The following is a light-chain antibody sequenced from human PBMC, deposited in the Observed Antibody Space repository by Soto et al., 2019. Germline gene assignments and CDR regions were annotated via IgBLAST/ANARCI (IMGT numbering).Light chain of an antibody. CDR3: SSYGGSSTSDVV. V-gene: IGLV2-23*01. CDR2: EGS. Sequence: QSALTQPASVSGSPGQSITISCTGTSSDVGGYNLVTWYQQHPGKAPKLMIYEGSKRPSGVSNRFSGSKSGNTASLTISGLQAEDEADYYCSSYGGSSTSDVVFGRGTKLTVL. J-gene: IGLJ2*01. CDR1: SSDVGGYNL.